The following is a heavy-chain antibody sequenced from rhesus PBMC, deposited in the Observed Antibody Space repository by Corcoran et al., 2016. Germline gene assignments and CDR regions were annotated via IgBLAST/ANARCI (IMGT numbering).Heavy chain of an antibody. CDR2: IYGSGGSN. J-gene: IGHJ4*01. D-gene: IGHD4-29*01. Sequence: QVQLQESGPGLVKPSETLSLTCAVSGYSISSGYYWGWIRQPPGKGLEWIGSIYGSGGSNYLNPSLKRRVTLSVDTSKNQFSLKLSSVTAADTAVYYCARDLPHYGSNYLVRYYFDYWGQGVLVTVSS. CDR3: ARDLPHYGSNYLVRYYFDY. V-gene: IGHV4S14*01. CDR1: GYSISSGYY.